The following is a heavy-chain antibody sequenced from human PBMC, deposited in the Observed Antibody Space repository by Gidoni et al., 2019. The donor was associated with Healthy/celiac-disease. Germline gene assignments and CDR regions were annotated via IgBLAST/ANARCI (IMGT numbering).Heavy chain of an antibody. CDR1: GGSFSGYY. J-gene: IGHJ4*02. D-gene: IGHD4-4*01. CDR2: INHSGST. Sequence: QVQLQQWGAGLLKPSETLSLTCAVYGGSFSGYYWSWIRQPPGKGLEWIGEINHSGSTNYNPSLKSRVTISVDTSKNQFSLKLSSVTAADTAVYYCARVLGNMTTVTRTVDYWGQGTLVTVSS. CDR3: ARVLGNMTTVTRTVDY. V-gene: IGHV4-34*01.